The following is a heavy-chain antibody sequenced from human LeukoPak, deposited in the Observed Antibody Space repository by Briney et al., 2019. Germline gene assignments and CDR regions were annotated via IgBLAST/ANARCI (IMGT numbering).Heavy chain of an antibody. Sequence: GGSLRLSCAASGFTFSSYAMSWVRQAPGKGLEWVSAISGSGGSTYYADSVKGRFTISRDNSKNTLYLQMNSLRAEDTAVYYCAGLLGMGYCSSTSCRSSVGFQHWGQGTLVTVSS. CDR2: ISGSGGST. CDR1: GFTFSSYA. J-gene: IGHJ1*01. D-gene: IGHD2-2*01. V-gene: IGHV3-23*01. CDR3: AGLLGMGYCSSTSCRSSVGFQH.